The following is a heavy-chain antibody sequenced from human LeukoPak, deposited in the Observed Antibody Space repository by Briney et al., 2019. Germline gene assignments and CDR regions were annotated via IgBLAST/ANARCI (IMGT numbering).Heavy chain of an antibody. CDR1: GGSFSAYY. J-gene: IGHJ6*02. CDR3: ATDGFGEPEGFYYYYYGMDV. CDR2: ISHSGST. V-gene: IGHV4-34*01. Sequence: SETLSLTCAVYGGSFSAYYWSWIRQPPGKGLEWIGEISHSGSTNYNPSLKSRVTISVDTSKDQFSLKLSSVTAADTAVYYCATDGFGEPEGFYYYYYGMDVWGQGTTVTVSS. D-gene: IGHD3-10*01.